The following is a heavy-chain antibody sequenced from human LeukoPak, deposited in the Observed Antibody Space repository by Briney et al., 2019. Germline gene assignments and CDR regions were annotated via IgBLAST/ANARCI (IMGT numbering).Heavy chain of an antibody. CDR1: GGSVRYYY. J-gene: IGHJ6*03. V-gene: IGHV4-59*02. D-gene: IGHD3-22*01. Sequence: SETLSLTCSVPGGSVRYYYWSWLRQSPGKGLEWIGYIYNSETTRYNPSLMSRVTMSTDTSKSQISLKLNSVTAADTAVYYCARDNRSSDKSGHWYSRYYMDVWGKGTTVTVSS. CDR3: ARDNRSSDKSGHWYSRYYMDV. CDR2: IYNSETT.